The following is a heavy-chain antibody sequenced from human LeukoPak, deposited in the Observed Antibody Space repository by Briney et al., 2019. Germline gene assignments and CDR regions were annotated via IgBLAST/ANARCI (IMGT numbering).Heavy chain of an antibody. CDR2: IHHSGST. Sequence: SETLSLTCAVSGYSISSGYYWGWIRQPPGKGLEWIGSIHHSGSTYYNPSLKSRVTISVDTSKNQFSLKLSSVTAADTAVYYCARVGRLRLGDDFDYWGQGTLVTVSS. CDR3: ARVGRLRLGDDFDY. V-gene: IGHV4-38-2*01. D-gene: IGHD3-16*01. J-gene: IGHJ4*02. CDR1: GYSISSGYY.